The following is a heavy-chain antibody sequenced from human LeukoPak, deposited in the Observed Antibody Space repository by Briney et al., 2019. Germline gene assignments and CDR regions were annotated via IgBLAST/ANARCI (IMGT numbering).Heavy chain of an antibody. V-gene: IGHV3-20*04. D-gene: IGHD6-13*01. J-gene: IGHJ4*02. Sequence: GGSLRLSCVASGFTFDVYGMSWVRQAPGKGLEWVSGLNWNGGSTGYADSVKGRFIISRDNAKNCLYLRMNSLRAEDTALYYCAKSASSWPLYYFDYWGQGTLVTVSS. CDR1: GFTFDVYG. CDR2: LNWNGGST. CDR3: AKSASSWPLYYFDY.